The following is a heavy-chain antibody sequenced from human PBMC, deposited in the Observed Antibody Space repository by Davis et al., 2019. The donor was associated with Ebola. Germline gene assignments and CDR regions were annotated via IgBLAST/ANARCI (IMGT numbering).Heavy chain of an antibody. J-gene: IGHJ6*02. CDR1: GYTFTSYG. CDR3: ARDPPGTDYYYGMDV. Sequence: ASVKVSCKASGYTFTSYGISWVRQAPGQGLEWMGWISAYNGNANYAQKFQGRVTMTRDTSISTAYMELSRLRSDDTAVYYCARDPPGTDYYYGMDVWGQGTTVTVSS. V-gene: IGHV1-18*04. CDR2: ISAYNGNA.